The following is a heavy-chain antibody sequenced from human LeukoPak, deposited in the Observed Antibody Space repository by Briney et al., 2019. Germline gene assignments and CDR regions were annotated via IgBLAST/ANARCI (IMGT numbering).Heavy chain of an antibody. Sequence: GGSLRLSCAGSGFTFSSHWMNWVRQAPGKGLEWVASIKDDGSEKHFLDSVNGRFAISRDNAKDSLYLQMSSLRAEDTAVYYCARRGITISGVLVYHYSGLDVWGQGTTVTVSS. CDR3: ARRGITISGVLVYHYSGLDV. D-gene: IGHD3-3*01. V-gene: IGHV3-7*02. CDR2: IKDDGSEK. J-gene: IGHJ6*02. CDR1: GFTFSSHW.